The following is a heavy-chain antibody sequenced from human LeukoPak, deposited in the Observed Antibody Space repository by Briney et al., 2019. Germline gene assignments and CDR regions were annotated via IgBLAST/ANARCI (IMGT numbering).Heavy chain of an antibody. D-gene: IGHD5-12*01. V-gene: IGHV3-30*02. J-gene: IGHJ6*03. CDR1: GFTFSSYS. CDR3: AKGGGYEAQYYYYYFDV. CDR2: IRYDGSNK. Sequence: GGSLRLSCAASGFTFSSYSMNWVRQAPGKGLEGVAFIRYDGSNKYYADSVKGRFTVSRDNSKNTLYLQMKSLRAEDTAVYYCAKGGGYEAQYYYYYFDVWGKGTTVTISS.